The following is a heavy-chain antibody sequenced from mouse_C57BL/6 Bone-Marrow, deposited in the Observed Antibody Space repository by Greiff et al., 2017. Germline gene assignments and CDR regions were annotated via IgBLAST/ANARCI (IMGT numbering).Heavy chain of an antibody. Sequence: QVQLQQPGAELVRPGSSVKLSCKASGYTFTSYWMHWVKQRPIQGLEWIGNIDPSDSEPNYNQKFKDKATLTVDKSSSTAYMQLSSLTSEDSAVYYCAREDGYDGWYFDVWGTGTTVTVSS. J-gene: IGHJ1*03. CDR3: AREDGYDGWYFDV. CDR2: IDPSDSEP. D-gene: IGHD2-2*01. V-gene: IGHV1-52*01. CDR1: GYTFTSYW.